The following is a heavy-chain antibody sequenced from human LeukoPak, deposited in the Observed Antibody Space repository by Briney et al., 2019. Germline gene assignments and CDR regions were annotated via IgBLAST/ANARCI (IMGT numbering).Heavy chain of an antibody. CDR1: GFTFSSYE. J-gene: IGHJ5*02. CDR3: ARGLRYFDWSQNWFDP. D-gene: IGHD3-9*01. V-gene: IGHV3-48*03. CDR2: ISSSGSTI. Sequence: GGSLRLSCAASGFTFSSYEMNWVRQAPGKGLEWVSYISSSGSTIYYADSVKGRFTISRDNAKNSLYKQMNSLRAEDTAVYYCARGLRYFDWSQNWFDPWGQGTLVTVSS.